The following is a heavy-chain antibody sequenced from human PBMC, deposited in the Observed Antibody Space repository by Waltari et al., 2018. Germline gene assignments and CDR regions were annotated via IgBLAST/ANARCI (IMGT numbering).Heavy chain of an antibody. V-gene: IGHV3-49*04. Sequence: DVQLAESGGGLVQPGRSLRLSCTTSGFTFVASPLHWVRQAPGQGLEWVGFIRSKAYGETTDYAASVRGRFTISRDDSKSIAYLQMNSLKTEDTAIYFCARDLMYGEHPLFDRWGQGTLVTVSS. D-gene: IGHD4-17*01. CDR1: GFTFVASP. CDR3: ARDLMYGEHPLFDR. J-gene: IGHJ5*02. CDR2: IRSKAYGETT.